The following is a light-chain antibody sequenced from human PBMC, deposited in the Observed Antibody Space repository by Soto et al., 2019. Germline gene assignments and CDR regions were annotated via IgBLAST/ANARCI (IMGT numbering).Light chain of an antibody. CDR3: HSYDRRLSGYVV. Sequence: QSLLTQPPSVSGAPGQRVTISCTGSSSDIGAGYDVHWYQQVPGTAPKLLIYGNNNRPTGVPDRFSGSKSGTSASLAITGLQAEDEADYYCHSYDRRLSGYVVFGGGTKLTVL. CDR1: SSDIGAGYD. J-gene: IGLJ2*01. V-gene: IGLV1-40*01. CDR2: GNN.